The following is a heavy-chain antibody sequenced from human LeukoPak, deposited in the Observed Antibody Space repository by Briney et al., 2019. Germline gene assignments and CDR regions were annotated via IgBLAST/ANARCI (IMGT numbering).Heavy chain of an antibody. CDR3: AKERGYSSGWPDY. V-gene: IGHV3-23*01. CDR1: GFTFSSYA. D-gene: IGHD6-19*01. CDR2: ISGSGGST. Sequence: GGSLRLSCAASGFTFSSYAMSWVRQAPGKGLEWVSAISGSGGSTYYAGSVKGRFTISRDNSKNTLYLQMNSLRAEETAVYYCAKERGYSSGWPDYWGQGTLVTVSS. J-gene: IGHJ4*02.